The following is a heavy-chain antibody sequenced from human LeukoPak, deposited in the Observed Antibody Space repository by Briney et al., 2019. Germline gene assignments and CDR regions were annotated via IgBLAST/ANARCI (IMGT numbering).Heavy chain of an antibody. Sequence: GRSLRLSCAASGFTFDDYAMHWVWQAPGKGLEWVSGISWNSGSIGYADSVKGRFTISRDNAKNSLYLQMNSLRAEDTALYYCAKDRRARDIGGFDYWGQGTLVTVSS. CDR3: AKDRRARDIGGFDY. D-gene: IGHD2-15*01. J-gene: IGHJ4*02. CDR1: GFTFDDYA. V-gene: IGHV3-9*01. CDR2: ISWNSGSI.